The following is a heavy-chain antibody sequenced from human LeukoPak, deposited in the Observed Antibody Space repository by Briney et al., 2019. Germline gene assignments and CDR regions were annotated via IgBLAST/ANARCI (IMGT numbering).Heavy chain of an antibody. V-gene: IGHV3-30*18. CDR2: ISYDGSNK. Sequence: GGSRRLSCAASGFTFSSYGMHWVRQAPGKGLEWVAVISYDGSNKYYADSVKGRFTISRDNSKNTLYLQMNSLRAEDTAVYYCAKAESTLAFDIWGQGTMVTVSS. J-gene: IGHJ3*02. CDR1: GFTFSSYG. CDR3: AKAESTLAFDI. D-gene: IGHD1-14*01.